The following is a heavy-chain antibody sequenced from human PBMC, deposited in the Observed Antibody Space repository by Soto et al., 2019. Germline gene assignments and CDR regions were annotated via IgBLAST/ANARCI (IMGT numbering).Heavy chain of an antibody. CDR3: ARDWYSSSWSPTGYYYGMDV. D-gene: IGHD6-13*01. CDR1: GYTFTSYY. CDR2: INPSGGST. V-gene: IGHV1-46*01. Sequence: ASVKVSCKASGYTFTSYYMQWVRQAPGQGLEWMGIINPSGGSTSYAQKFQGRVTMTRDTSTSTVYMELSSLRSEDTAVYYCARDWYSSSWSPTGYYYGMDVWGQGTTVTVSS. J-gene: IGHJ6*02.